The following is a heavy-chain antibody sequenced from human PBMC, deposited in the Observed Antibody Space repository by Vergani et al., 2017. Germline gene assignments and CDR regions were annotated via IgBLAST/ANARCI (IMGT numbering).Heavy chain of an antibody. J-gene: IGHJ3*02. CDR2: INIGGRT. Sequence: LVESGGGLVQPGGSLRLSCAASSFSVSSHYMTWVRQAPGKGLEWVSTINIGGRTSYADSVKGRLPLTRDDSKNTLHLQMNSLRPEDTDVYYCARGMTTETTDLDGFDIWGQGTMVSVSS. CDR3: ARGMTTETTDLDGFDI. CDR1: SFSVSSHY. D-gene: IGHD4-17*01. V-gene: IGHV3-66*02.